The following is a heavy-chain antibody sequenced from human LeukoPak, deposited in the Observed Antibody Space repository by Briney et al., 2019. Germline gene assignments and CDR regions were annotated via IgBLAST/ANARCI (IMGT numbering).Heavy chain of an antibody. V-gene: IGHV3-74*01. Sequence: GXLILSXVASGFTFNKYWMHWVRHAAGKGLVWVSRINPDGSSTDYADSVKGRFTISRDNAKNTLYLQMNTLRAEDTALYFCASLTPGYWGQGNLVTV. J-gene: IGHJ4*02. CDR3: ASLTPGY. CDR2: INPDGSST. CDR1: GFTFNKYW.